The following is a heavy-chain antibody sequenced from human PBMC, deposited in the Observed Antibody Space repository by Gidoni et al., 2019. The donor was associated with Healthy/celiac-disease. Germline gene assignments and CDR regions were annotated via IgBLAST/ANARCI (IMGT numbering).Heavy chain of an antibody. J-gene: IGHJ4*02. CDR1: GFTFSDHY. CDR2: TRNKPSSYTT. D-gene: IGHD5-18*01. CDR3: TRVGWIHLWLLFDY. V-gene: IGHV3-72*01. Sequence: EVQLVESGGGLVQPGGSLRLSCAASGFTFSDHYMDWVRQAPGKGLEWVGRTRNKPSSYTTEYAASVKGRFTISRDDSKNLVYLQMNSLETEDTAVYYCTRVGWIHLWLLFDYWGQGTLVTVSS.